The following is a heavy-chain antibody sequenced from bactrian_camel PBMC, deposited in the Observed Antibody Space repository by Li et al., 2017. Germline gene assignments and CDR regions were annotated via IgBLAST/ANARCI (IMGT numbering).Heavy chain of an antibody. D-gene: IGHD7*01. CDR1: GYTISVMC. CDR2: TDSEGRT. V-gene: IGHV3S53*01. CDR3: AASMLSDDRWKY. Sequence: HVQLVESGGGSVQVGGSLTLSCAAPGYTISVMCVGWFRQAPGKEREGVAATDSEGRTTYTDSVKGRFTISKDNAKNTLYLQMHSLAPEATGVYLCAASMLSDDRWKYWGQGTQVTVS. J-gene: IGHJ4*01.